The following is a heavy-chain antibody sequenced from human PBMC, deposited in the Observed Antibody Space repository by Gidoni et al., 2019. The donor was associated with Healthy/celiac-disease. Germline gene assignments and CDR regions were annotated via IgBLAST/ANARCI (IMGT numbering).Heavy chain of an antibody. CDR2: INHSGST. Sequence: VQLQQWGAGLLKPAETLSLTCAVYGGSFSGYYWSWIRQPPVKGLEWIGEINHSGSTNYNPSIKSRVTISVDTSKNQFSLKLSSVTAADTAVYYCARASVTEDAFDIWGQGTMVTVSS. D-gene: IGHD4-17*01. J-gene: IGHJ3*02. V-gene: IGHV4-34*01. CDR1: GGSFSGYY. CDR3: ARASVTEDAFDI.